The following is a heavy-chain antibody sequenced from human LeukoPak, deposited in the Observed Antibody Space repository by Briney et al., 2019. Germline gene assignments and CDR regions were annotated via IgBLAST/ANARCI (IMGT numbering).Heavy chain of an antibody. CDR1: GGSISSSNW. D-gene: IGHD2-2*01. Sequence: PSETLSLTCAVSGGSISSSNWWSWVRQPPGKGLEWIGQIYHSGSTNYNPSLKSRVAISVDKSKNQFSPNLISVTAADTAVYYCARQIVVVPAAIAWFDPWGQGTLVTVSS. CDR3: ARQIVVVPAAIAWFDP. V-gene: IGHV4-4*02. CDR2: IYHSGST. J-gene: IGHJ5*02.